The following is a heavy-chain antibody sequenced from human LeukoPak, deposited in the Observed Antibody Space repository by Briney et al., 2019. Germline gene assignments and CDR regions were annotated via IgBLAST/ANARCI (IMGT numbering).Heavy chain of an antibody. CDR1: GFTFSGYW. Sequence: PGGSLRLSCAASGFTFSGYWMSWVRQAPGKGLEWVANIKQYGSEKYYVDSVKGRFTISRDNAKNSLYLQMSSLRVEDTAVYYCARESVQLWLYVFDYWGQGSLVTVSS. CDR2: IKQYGSEK. J-gene: IGHJ4*02. CDR3: ARESVQLWLYVFDY. V-gene: IGHV3-7*05. D-gene: IGHD5-18*01.